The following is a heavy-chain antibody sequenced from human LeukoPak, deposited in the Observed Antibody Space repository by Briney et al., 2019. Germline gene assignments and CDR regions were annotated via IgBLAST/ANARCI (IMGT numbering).Heavy chain of an antibody. D-gene: IGHD4-23*01. CDR1: GGSISSYY. V-gene: IGHV4-59*01. CDR2: IYYSGST. J-gene: IGHJ3*02. CDR3: ARVPGRWYDVFDI. Sequence: SETLSLTCTVSGGSISSYYWSWIRQPPGKGLEWIGYIYYSGSTNYNPSLKSRVTISVDTSKNQFSLKLSSVTAADTAVYYCARVPGRWYDVFDIWGQGTMVTASS.